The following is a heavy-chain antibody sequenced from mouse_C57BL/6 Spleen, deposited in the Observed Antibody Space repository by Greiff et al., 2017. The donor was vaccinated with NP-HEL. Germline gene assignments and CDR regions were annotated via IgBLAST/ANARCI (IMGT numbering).Heavy chain of an antibody. V-gene: IGHV14-4*01. J-gene: IGHJ1*03. CDR3: TTDLITPVVAPYFDV. Sequence: VQLQQSGAELVRPGASVKLSCTASGFNIKDDYMHWVKQRPEQGLEWIGWIDPENGDTEYASKFQGKATITADTSSNTAYLQLSSLTSEDTAVYYCTTDLITPVVAPYFDVWGTETTGTVSS. D-gene: IGHD1-1*01. CDR1: GFNIKDDY. CDR2: IDPENGDT.